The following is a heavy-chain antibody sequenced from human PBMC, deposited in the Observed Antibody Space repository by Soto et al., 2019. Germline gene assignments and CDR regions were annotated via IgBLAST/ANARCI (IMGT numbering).Heavy chain of an antibody. CDR3: ARSQGSSTSLDIYYYYYYGMDV. CDR1: GGTFGSYA. J-gene: IGHJ6*02. CDR2: IIPIPGTA. Sequence: QVQLVQSGAEVKKPGSSVKVSCKASGGTFGSYAISWVRQAPGQGLEWMGGIIPIPGTANYAQKFQGRVTTAADESTSTAYMELRSLRSADTAVYYCARSQGSSTSLDIYYYYYYGMDVWGQGTTVTVSS. D-gene: IGHD2-2*01. V-gene: IGHV1-69*01.